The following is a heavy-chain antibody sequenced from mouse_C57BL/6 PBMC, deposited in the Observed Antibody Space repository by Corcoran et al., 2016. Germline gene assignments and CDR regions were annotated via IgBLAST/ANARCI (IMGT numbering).Heavy chain of an antibody. Sequence: EVQLQQSGPELVKPGASVKIPCKASGYTFTDYNMDWVTQSHGKSLEWIGDINPNNGGTIYNQKFKGKATLTVDKSSSTAYMELRSLTSEDTAVYDCARGNSNLDYYAMDYWGQGTAVTVSS. V-gene: IGHV1-18*01. J-gene: IGHJ4*01. CDR1: GYTFTDYN. D-gene: IGHD2-5*01. CDR3: ARGNSNLDYYAMDY. CDR2: INPNNGGT.